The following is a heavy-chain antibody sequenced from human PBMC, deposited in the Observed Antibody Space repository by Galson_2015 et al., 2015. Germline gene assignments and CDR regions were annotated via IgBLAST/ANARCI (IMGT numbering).Heavy chain of an antibody. D-gene: IGHD3-10*01. J-gene: IGHJ3*01. CDR1: GFTFSSYA. V-gene: IGHV3-23*01. CDR3: AKDYSYYYGSDDAFDL. CDR2: ISGSGGST. Sequence: SLRLSCAASGFTFSSYAMSWVRQAPGKGLEWVSAISGSGGSTYYADSVKGRFTISRDNSKNTLYLQMNSLRAEDTAVYYCAKDYSYYYGSDDAFDLWGQGTMVTVSS.